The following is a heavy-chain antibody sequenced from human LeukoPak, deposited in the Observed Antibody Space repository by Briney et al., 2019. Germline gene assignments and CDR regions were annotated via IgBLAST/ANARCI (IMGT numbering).Heavy chain of an antibody. CDR1: GGSISSSSYY. CDR3: ARLYYDFWSGYAYYYYMDV. D-gene: IGHD3-3*01. V-gene: IGHV4-39*01. J-gene: IGHJ6*03. CDR2: IYYSGST. Sequence: PSETLSLTCTVSGGSISSSSYYWGWIRQPPGKGLEWIGSIYYSGSTYYNPSLKSRVTISVDTSKNQFSLKLSSVTAADTAVYYCARLYYDFWSGYAYYYYMDVWGKGTTVTVSS.